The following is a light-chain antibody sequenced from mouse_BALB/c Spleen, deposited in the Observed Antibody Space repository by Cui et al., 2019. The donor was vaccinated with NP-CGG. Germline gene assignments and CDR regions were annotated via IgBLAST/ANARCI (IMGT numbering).Light chain of an antibody. J-gene: IGLJ1*01. CDR3: ALWYSNHWV. CDR2: GTN. Sequence: AVVQESAPTTSPGETVTLTCRSSTGAVTTTNYANWVQEKPDHLFTGLIGGTNNRAPGVPARFSGSLIGDKAALTITGAQTEDEAIYFCALWYSNHWVFGGGTKLTVL. CDR1: TGAVTTTNY. V-gene: IGLV1*01.